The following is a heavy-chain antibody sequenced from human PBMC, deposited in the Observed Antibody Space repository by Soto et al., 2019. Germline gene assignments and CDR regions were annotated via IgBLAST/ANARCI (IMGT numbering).Heavy chain of an antibody. Sequence: QITLKESGPPLVKPTQTLTLTCTFSGFSLSTSGVGVGWIRQPPGKALEWLALIYWDDDKRYSPSLKSRLTITKATSKTQVVLTMTIMDPVDTATYYGAHSGYNSGWYWGDDAFDIWGQGTMVTVSS. J-gene: IGHJ3*02. CDR2: IYWDDDK. CDR3: AHSGYNSGWYWGDDAFDI. CDR1: GFSLSTSGVG. V-gene: IGHV2-5*02. D-gene: IGHD6-19*01.